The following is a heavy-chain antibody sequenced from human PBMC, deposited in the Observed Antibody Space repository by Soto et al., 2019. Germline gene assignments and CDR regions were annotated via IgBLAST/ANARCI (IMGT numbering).Heavy chain of an antibody. CDR1: GFTFSSYA. D-gene: IGHD3-22*01. CDR2: ISSNGGST. J-gene: IGHJ4*02. V-gene: IGHV3-64D*06. CDR3: VNEAGGYYYDSSGYYS. Sequence: GGSLRLSCSASGFTFSSYAMQWVRQAPGKGLEYVSAISSNGGSTYYADSVKGRFTISRDNSKNTLYLQMSSLRAEDTAVYYCVNEAGGYYYDSSGYYSWGQGTLVTVSS.